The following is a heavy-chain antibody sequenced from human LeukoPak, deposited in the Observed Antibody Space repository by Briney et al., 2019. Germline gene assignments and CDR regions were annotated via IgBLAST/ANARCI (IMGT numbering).Heavy chain of an antibody. J-gene: IGHJ4*02. CDR1: GYTFTSYY. CDR3: ASSGRPYYYDNSGYYPDY. Sequence: ASVTVSCTASGYTFTSYYMHWVRQAPGQGLEWMGIINPSGGSTSHAQKFQGRVTMTRDTSTSTVYMELSSLRSEDTAVYYCASSGRPYYYDNSGYYPDYWGQGTLVTVSS. CDR2: INPSGGST. V-gene: IGHV1-46*01. D-gene: IGHD3-22*01.